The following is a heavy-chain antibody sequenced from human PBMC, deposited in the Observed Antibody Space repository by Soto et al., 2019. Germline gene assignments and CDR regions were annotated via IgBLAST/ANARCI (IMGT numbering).Heavy chain of an antibody. CDR1: GFTFSSYS. V-gene: IGHV3-21*01. CDR3: ARDADYYGSGSYYNGDWYFDL. D-gene: IGHD3-10*01. J-gene: IGHJ2*01. CDR2: ISSSSSYI. Sequence: EVQLVESGGGLVKPGGSLRLSCAASGFTFSSYSMNWVRQAPGKGLEWVSSISSSSSYIYYADSVKGRFTISRDNAKNSLYLQMNSLRAEDTAVYYCARDADYYGSGSYYNGDWYFDLWGRGTLVTVSS.